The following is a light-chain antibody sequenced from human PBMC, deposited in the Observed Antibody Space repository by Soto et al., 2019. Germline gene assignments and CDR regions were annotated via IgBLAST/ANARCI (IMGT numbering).Light chain of an antibody. Sequence: EIVLTQSPATLSLSPGERATLSCRASQSVSSYLAWYQQKPGQAPRLLIYDASNRATGIPARFSGSGSGTDFTLTISSLVPQDLAVYYCQQRSNWPTGLTFGGGTKVEIK. CDR2: DAS. CDR3: QQRSNWPTGLT. CDR1: QSVSSY. J-gene: IGKJ4*01. V-gene: IGKV3-11*01.